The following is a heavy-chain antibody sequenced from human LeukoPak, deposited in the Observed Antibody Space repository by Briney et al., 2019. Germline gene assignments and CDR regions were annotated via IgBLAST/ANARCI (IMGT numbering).Heavy chain of an antibody. V-gene: IGHV3-7*04. J-gene: IGHJ4*02. D-gene: IGHD3-10*01. CDR1: GFSFRSFW. CDR3: ARVLWFGGTYYFDY. Sequence: GGSLRLSCAASGFSFRSFWMSWVRQAPGKGLEWVASIKEDGSDKYYVESVKGRFTISRENARNSLYLQMNSLRAEDTAVYYCARVLWFGGTYYFDYWGQGTLVTVSS. CDR2: IKEDGSDK.